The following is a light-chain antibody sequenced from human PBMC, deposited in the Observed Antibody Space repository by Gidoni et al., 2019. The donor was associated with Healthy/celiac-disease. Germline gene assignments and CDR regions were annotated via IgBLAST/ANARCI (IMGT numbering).Light chain of an antibody. V-gene: IGLV2-14*01. Sequence: QSALTQPVSVSGSPGQSITISCTGTSSDVGGYNYVSWYQQHPGKAPKLMIYEVSNRPSGVSNRFSGSKSGNTASLNISGLQAEDEADYYCRSYTSSSTLVFGGGTKLTVL. J-gene: IGLJ2*01. CDR1: SSDVGGYNY. CDR2: EVS. CDR3: RSYTSSSTLV.